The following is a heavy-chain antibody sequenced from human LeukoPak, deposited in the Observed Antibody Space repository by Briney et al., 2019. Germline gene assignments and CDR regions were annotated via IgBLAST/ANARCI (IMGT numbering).Heavy chain of an antibody. Sequence: GGSLRLSCAASGFTFSSYALSWVRQAPGKGLEWVSALSGSGHSTYYAASVKGRFTISRDNSKNILYLQMSSLRAEDTAVYYCAKDGGSYQFDYWGQGTLVTVSS. CDR3: AKDGGSYQFDY. CDR1: GFTFSSYA. J-gene: IGHJ4*02. D-gene: IGHD3-16*02. CDR2: LSGSGHST. V-gene: IGHV3-23*01.